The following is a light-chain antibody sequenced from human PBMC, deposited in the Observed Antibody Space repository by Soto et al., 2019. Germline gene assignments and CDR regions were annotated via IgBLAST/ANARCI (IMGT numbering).Light chain of an antibody. V-gene: IGKV1-5*01. CDR1: QKIGRW. CDR3: QQYHHYSSIT. J-gene: IGKJ2*01. Sequence: DIQMTQSPSTLSASVGDSVTITCRASQKIGRWLAGYQQKPWKAPGLLIYDASTLQSGVPSRFSGSGSGTEFSLNITILQADDLATYDCQQYHHYSSITFGRGTKLEI. CDR2: DAS.